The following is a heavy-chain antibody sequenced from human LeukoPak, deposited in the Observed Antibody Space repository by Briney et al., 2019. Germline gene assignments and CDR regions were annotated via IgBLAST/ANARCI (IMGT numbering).Heavy chain of an antibody. J-gene: IGHJ5*02. D-gene: IGHD3-22*01. V-gene: IGHV1-69*05. CDR3: AREAYYDSSGYYSGWFDP. CDR2: IIPIFGTA. CDR1: GGTFISYA. Sequence: SVKVSCKASGGTFISYAISWVRQAPGQGLEWMGGIIPIFGTANYAQKFQGRVTITTDESTSTAYMELSSLRSEDTAVYYCAREAYYDSSGYYSGWFDPWGQGTLVTVSS.